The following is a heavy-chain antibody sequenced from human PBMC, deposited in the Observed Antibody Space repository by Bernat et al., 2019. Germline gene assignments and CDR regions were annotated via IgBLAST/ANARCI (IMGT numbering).Heavy chain of an antibody. CDR1: GFTFSSYA. CDR2: ISAGGTGI. J-gene: IGHJ4*02. CDR3: AKEGVVTVASVRSLYYLDY. D-gene: IGHD5-12*01. Sequence: EVQLLESGGGLVQPGGSLRLSCAASGFTFSSYAMSWVRQAPGKGLEWVSAISAGGTGIYYADSVKGRFTISRDNSKNTLYMHMNSLRAEETALYYCAKEGVVTVASVRSLYYLDYWGQGTMVTVSS. V-gene: IGHV3-23*01.